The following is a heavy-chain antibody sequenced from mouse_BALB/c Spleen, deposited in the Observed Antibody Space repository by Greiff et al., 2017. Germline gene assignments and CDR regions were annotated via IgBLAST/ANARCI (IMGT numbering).Heavy chain of an antibody. Sequence: EVKLMESGGGLVQPGGSMKLSCVASGFTFSSYWMSWVRQSPEKGLEWVAEIRLKSDNYATHYAESVKGKFTISRDDSKSRLYLQMNSLRAEDTGIYYCTGGLYGWAMDYWGQGTSVTVSS. CDR2: IRLKSDNYAT. CDR1: GFTFSSYW. CDR3: TGGLYGWAMDY. V-gene: IGHV6-6*02. J-gene: IGHJ4*01. D-gene: IGHD1-1*01.